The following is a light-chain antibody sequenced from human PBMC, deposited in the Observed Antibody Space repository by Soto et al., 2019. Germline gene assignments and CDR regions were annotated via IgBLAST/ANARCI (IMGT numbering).Light chain of an antibody. J-gene: IGLJ1*01. V-gene: IGLV1-40*01. CDR1: SSNIGAGYD. Sequence: QSALTQPPSVSGAPGQRVTISCTGSSSNIGAGYDVHWYQQLPGTAPKLLIYGNSNRPSGVPDRFSGSKSGTSASLAITGLQAEDEADYYCQSYDSSLGGSNVFGTGTKVTVL. CDR2: GNS. CDR3: QSYDSSLGGSNV.